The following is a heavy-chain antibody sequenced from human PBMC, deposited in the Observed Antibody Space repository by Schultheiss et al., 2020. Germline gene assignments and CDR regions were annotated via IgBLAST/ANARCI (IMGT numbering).Heavy chain of an antibody. D-gene: IGHD1-14*01. V-gene: IGHV4-59*08. J-gene: IGHJ4*02. CDR2: IYHSGST. CDR3: ARQPSRWEPTNLDH. CDR1: GGSISNYY. Sequence: SETLSLTCTVSGGSISNYYWSWNRQPPGKGLEWIGNIYHSGSTKNNPSLKSRVTISVDTSKNQFSLILTSVTAADTAVYYCARQPSRWEPTNLDHWGQGTLVTVSS.